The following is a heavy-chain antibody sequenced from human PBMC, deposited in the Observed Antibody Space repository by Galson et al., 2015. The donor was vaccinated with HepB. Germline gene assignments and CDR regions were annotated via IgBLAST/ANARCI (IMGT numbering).Heavy chain of an antibody. Sequence: SVKVSCKASGYTFTSYYMHWVRQAPGQGLEWMGIINPSGGSTTYAQKFQGRVTMTRDTSTSTVYMELSSQRSEDTAVYYCARDGGSHSFDYWGQGTLVTVSS. CDR1: GYTFTSYY. CDR3: ARDGGSHSFDY. J-gene: IGHJ4*02. CDR2: INPSGGST. V-gene: IGHV1-46*01. D-gene: IGHD1-26*01.